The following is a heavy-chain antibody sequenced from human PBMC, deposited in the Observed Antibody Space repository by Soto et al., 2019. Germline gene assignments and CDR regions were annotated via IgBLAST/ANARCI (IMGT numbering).Heavy chain of an antibody. Sequence: QVQLVQSGAEVKKPGASVKVSCKASGYVFISYGISWVRQAPGQGLEWMGWISRHNGNTHYAQKFQGRVTMTTDASTSTAYMELRSLRSDDTAVYYCVRGLDGSGSYYTDYWGQGTLVTVSS. CDR2: ISRHNGNT. V-gene: IGHV1-18*01. D-gene: IGHD3-10*01. J-gene: IGHJ4*02. CDR1: GYVFISYG. CDR3: VRGLDGSGSYYTDY.